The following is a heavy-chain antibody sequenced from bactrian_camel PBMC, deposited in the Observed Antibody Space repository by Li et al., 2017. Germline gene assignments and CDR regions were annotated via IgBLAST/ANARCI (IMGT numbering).Heavy chain of an antibody. CDR1: GYTFSTKC. CDR2: IRTSGSTT. J-gene: IGHJ4*01. D-gene: IGHD6*01. CDR3: AAGRGYGSNWKSASAYNF. V-gene: IGHV3-3*01. Sequence: HVQLVESGGGSVQAGGSLRLSCVASGYTFSTKCMVWLRQAPEKERERVGFIRTSGSTTFTTDSVKGRFTISRDDAKRTVYLQMNSLKPEDTAMYYCAAGRGYGSNWKSASAYNFWGQGTQVTVS.